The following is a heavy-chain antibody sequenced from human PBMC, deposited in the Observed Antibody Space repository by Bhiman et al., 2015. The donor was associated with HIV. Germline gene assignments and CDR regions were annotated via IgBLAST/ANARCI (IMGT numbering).Heavy chain of an antibody. CDR1: GFTFDDYT. V-gene: IGHV3-43*01. D-gene: IGHD6-13*01. Sequence: EVQLVESGGVVVQPGGSLRLSCAASGFTFDDYTMHWVRQAPGKGLEWVSLISWDGGSTYYADSVKGRFTISRDNSKNSLYLQMNSLRTEDTALYYCAKDWSGQLVSYGMDVWGQGTTVTVSS. CDR3: AKDWSGQLVSYGMDV. CDR2: ISWDGGST. J-gene: IGHJ6*02.